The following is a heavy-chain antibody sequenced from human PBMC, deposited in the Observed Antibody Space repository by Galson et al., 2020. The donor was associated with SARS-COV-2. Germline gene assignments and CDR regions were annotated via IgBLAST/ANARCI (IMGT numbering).Heavy chain of an antibody. D-gene: IGHD3-22*01. J-gene: IGHJ5*02. V-gene: IGHV1-69*13. CDR3: ASWDGDYYDSSGTAGPFDP. CDR2: IIPIFGTA. CDR1: GGTFSSYA. Sequence: SVKVSCKASGGTFSSYAISWVRPAPGQGLEWMGGIIPIFGTANYAQKFQGRVTITADESTSTAYMELSSLRSEDTAVYYCASWDGDYYDSSGTAGPFDPWGQGTLVTVSS.